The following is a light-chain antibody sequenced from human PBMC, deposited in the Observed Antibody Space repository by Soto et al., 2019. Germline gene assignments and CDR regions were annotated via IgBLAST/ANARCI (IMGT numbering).Light chain of an antibody. Sequence: EIVLTQSPATLYLSPGDRATLSCRASQSVEWYLAWYQQKPGQAPRLLIYDALKRATGTPDRFSGSGSGTDFTLTISRLEPEDFAVYYCQQRSNWPPFTFGPGTKVDLK. J-gene: IGKJ3*01. CDR1: QSVEWY. CDR2: DAL. CDR3: QQRSNWPPFT. V-gene: IGKV3-11*01.